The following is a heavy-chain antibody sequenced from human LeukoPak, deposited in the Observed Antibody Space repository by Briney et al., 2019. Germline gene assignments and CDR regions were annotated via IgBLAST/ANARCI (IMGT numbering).Heavy chain of an antibody. V-gene: IGHV1-69*05. CDR1: GGTFSSYA. J-gene: IGHJ1*01. CDR2: IIPIFGTA. CDR3: AREPNLNYYDSSGYYPEYFQH. D-gene: IGHD3-22*01. Sequence: SVKVSCKASGGTFSSYAISWVRQAPEQGLEWMGGIIPIFGTANYAQKFQGRVTITTDESTSTAYMELSSLRSEDTAVYYCAREPNLNYYDSSGYYPEYFQHWGQGTLVTVSS.